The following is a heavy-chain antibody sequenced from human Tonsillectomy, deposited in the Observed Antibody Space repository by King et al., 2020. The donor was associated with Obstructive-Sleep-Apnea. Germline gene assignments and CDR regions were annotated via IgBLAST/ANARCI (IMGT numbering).Heavy chain of an antibody. CDR3: ARVDPIKWDNLDN. CDR1: GGSISSYY. D-gene: IGHD1-26*01. CDR2: IFYTGST. Sequence: QLQESGPGLVKPSETLSLTCTVSGGSISSYYWSWIRQPPGKGLEWIGYIFYTGSTNYNPSLKSRVTISVDRSRNQFSLKLNSVTAADTAVYYCARVDPIKWDNLDNWGQGTLVTVSS. J-gene: IGHJ4*02. V-gene: IGHV4-59*01.